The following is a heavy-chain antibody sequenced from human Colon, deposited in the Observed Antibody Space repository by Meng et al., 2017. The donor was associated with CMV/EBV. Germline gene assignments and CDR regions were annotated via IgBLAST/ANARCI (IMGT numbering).Heavy chain of an antibody. CDR3: ARDRKRDAYYVFWSGFSVFDY. CDR1: GFTFSSYW. J-gene: IGHJ4*02. CDR2: IKQDGSEK. D-gene: IGHD3-3*01. Sequence: GGSLRLSCAASGFTFSSYWMTWVRQAPGRGLEWVASIKQDGSEKYYVDSVKGRFTISRDNAKNSLYLQMNSLRAEDTAVYYCARDRKRDAYYVFWSGFSVFDYWGQGTLVTVSS. V-gene: IGHV3-7*01.